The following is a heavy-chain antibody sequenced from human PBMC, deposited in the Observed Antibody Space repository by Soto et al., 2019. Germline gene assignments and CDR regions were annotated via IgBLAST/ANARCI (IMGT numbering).Heavy chain of an antibody. D-gene: IGHD6-6*01. CDR2: IYYSGST. CDR1: GGSVSSGSYY. CDR3: ARDFSSSSFNYYYGMDV. V-gene: IGHV4-61*01. Sequence: SETLSLTCTVSGGSVSSGSYYWSWIRQPPGKGLEWIGYIYYSGSTNYNPSLKSRVTISVDTSKNQFSLKLSSVTAADTAVYYCARDFSSSSFNYYYGMDVWGQGTTVTVSS. J-gene: IGHJ6*02.